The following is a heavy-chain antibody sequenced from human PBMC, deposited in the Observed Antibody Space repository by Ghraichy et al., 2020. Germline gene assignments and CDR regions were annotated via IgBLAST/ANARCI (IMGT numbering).Heavy chain of an antibody. CDR2: INGDGTST. CDR1: GFAISNNW. Sequence: GGSLRLSCAASGFAISNNWMHWVRQAPGKGLVWVSRINGDGTSTNYADSVKGRFTISRDNAKNTLYLQMNSLRAEDTAVYYCTPFSNYGWGHYYPSKYWGQGTVVIVSS. V-gene: IGHV3-74*01. CDR3: TPFSNYGWGHYYPSKY. J-gene: IGHJ4*02. D-gene: IGHD3-10*01.